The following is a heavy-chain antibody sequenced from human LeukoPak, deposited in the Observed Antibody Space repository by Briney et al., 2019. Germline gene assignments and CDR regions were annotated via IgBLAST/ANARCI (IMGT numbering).Heavy chain of an antibody. CDR3: AGITMVRGVIMRYMDV. CDR2: INHSGST. V-gene: IGHV4-34*01. D-gene: IGHD3-10*01. CDR1: GGSFSGYY. Sequence: SETLSLTCAVYGGSFSGYYWSWIRQPPGKGLEWIGEINHSGSTNYNPSLKSRVTISVDTSKNQFSLKLSSVTAADTAEYYCAGITMVRGVIMRYMDVWGKGTTVTVSS. J-gene: IGHJ6*03.